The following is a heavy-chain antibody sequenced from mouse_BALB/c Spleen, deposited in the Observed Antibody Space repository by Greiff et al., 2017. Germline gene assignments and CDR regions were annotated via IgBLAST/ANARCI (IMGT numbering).Heavy chain of an antibody. CDR3: ASPFYYGSSHYYFDY. CDR2: INPSSGYT. Sequence: LVESGAELARPGASVKMSCKASGYTFTSYTMHWVKQRPGQGLEWIGYINPSSGYTNYNQKFKDKATLTADTSSSTAYMQLSSLTSEDSAVYFCASPFYYGSSHYYFDYWGQGTTLTVSS. D-gene: IGHD1-1*01. J-gene: IGHJ2*01. CDR1: GYTFTSYT. V-gene: IGHV1-4*01.